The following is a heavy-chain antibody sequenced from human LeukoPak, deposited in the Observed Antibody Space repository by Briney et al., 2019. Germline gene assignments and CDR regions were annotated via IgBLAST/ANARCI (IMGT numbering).Heavy chain of an antibody. CDR1: GFTFSDYY. V-gene: IGHV3-11*05. CDR3: ARDLVVATTLGYCSGGSCYSYYGMDV. CDR2: ISSSGGYT. D-gene: IGHD2-15*01. J-gene: IGHJ6*02. Sequence: GGSLRLSCAASGFTFSDYYMIWIRQAPGKGLEWVSYISSSGGYTNHADSVKGRFTISRDNAKNSLYLQMNRLRAEDTAVYYCARDLVVATTLGYCSGGSCYSYYGMDVWGQGTTVTVSS.